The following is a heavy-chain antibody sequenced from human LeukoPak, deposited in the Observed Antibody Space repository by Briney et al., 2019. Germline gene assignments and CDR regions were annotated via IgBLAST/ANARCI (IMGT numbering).Heavy chain of an antibody. J-gene: IGHJ5*02. CDR2: INHSGST. CDR3: ARDRHYYDSSGYLNWFDP. V-gene: IGHV4-34*01. CDR1: GGSFSGYY. Sequence: PSETLSLTCAVYGGSFSGYYWSWIRQPPGKGLEWIGEINHSGSTNYNPSLKSRVTISVDTSKNQFSLKLSSVTAADTAVYYCARDRHYYDSSGYLNWFDPWGQGTLVTVSS. D-gene: IGHD3-22*01.